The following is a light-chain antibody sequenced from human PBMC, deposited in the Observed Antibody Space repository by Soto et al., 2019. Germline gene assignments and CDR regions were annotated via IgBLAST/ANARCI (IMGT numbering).Light chain of an antibody. V-gene: IGKV1-5*03. J-gene: IGKJ5*01. CDR2: KAS. CDR1: QTISTW. Sequence: DIQMTQSPSTLSASLGDRVTLTCRASQTISTWLAWYQQKPGKAPKLLIYKASTLKSGVPSRFSGSGSGTEFTLTISRLEPEDFAVYYCHQYGSSPTFGQGTRLEIK. CDR3: HQYGSSPT.